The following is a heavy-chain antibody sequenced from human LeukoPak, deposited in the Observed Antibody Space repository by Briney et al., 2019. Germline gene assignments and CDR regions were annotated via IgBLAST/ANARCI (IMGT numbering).Heavy chain of an antibody. D-gene: IGHD3-9*01. CDR3: AHRNDWLLFAAFDI. Sequence: ESGPTLVNPTQTLTLTCTFSGFSFSTSGVGVGWIRQPPGKALEWLALIYWEDDKRYSPSLKSRLNITKDTSKKQVVLTMTNMDPVDTATYYCAHRNDWLLFAAFDIRGQGTMVTVSS. J-gene: IGHJ3*02. CDR1: GFSFSTSGVG. CDR2: IYWEDDK. V-gene: IGHV2-5*02.